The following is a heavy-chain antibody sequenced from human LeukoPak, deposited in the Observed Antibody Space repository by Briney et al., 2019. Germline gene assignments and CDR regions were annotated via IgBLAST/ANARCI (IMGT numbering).Heavy chain of an antibody. CDR3: ARDSGSNFDY. Sequence: PSETLSLTCTVSGGSISGYYWNWIRQPPGKGLEWIGYIYYSGSTNYNPSLKSRVTMSLDTSKNQFSLKLSSVTAADTAVYHCARDSGSNFDYWGQGTLVTVSS. D-gene: IGHD2-15*01. V-gene: IGHV4-59*01. J-gene: IGHJ4*02. CDR2: IYYSGST. CDR1: GGSISGYY.